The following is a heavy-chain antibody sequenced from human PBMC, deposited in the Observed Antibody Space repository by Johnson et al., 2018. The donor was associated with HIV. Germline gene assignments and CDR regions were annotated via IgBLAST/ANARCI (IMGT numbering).Heavy chain of an antibody. CDR3: TTYATMITMYVEIKGGAFDI. CDR1: GFTFSNAW. D-gene: IGHD3-16*01. V-gene: IGHV3-15*01. Sequence: VQLVESGGGLVQPGGSLRLSCAASGFTFSNAWMSWVRQAPGKGLEWVGRIKSKTDGGTTDYAAPVKGRFSISRDDSKNTLYLQMNSLTTEDTAVYYCTTYATMITMYVEIKGGAFDIWGQGTMVTVSS. J-gene: IGHJ3*02. CDR2: IKSKTDGGTT.